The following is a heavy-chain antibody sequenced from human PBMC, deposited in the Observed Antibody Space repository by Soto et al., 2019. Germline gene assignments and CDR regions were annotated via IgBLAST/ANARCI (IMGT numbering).Heavy chain of an antibody. D-gene: IGHD2-21*02. CDR2: INHSGTI. CDR1: GGSFSGYY. CDR3: ARADRTLVTSYSLDV. J-gene: IGHJ6*02. Sequence: SETLSLTCAVYGGSFSGYYWTWIRQPPGKGLEWIGEINHSGTINFNPSLKSRLTISLDTSKKHFFLKLSSVTDADTAAYYCARADRTLVTSYSLDVWGQGTTVTVSS. V-gene: IGHV4-34*01.